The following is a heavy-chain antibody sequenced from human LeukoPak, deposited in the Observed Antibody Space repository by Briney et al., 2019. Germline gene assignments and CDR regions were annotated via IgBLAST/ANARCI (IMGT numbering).Heavy chain of an antibody. D-gene: IGHD2-15*01. Sequence: SETLSLTCTVSGXSISSYYWSWIRQPPGKGLEWIGYIYYSGSTNYNPSLKSRVTISVDTSKNQFSLKLSSVTAADTAVYCCARLGGSGWFDPWGQGTLVTVSS. CDR3: ARLGGSGWFDP. J-gene: IGHJ5*02. CDR1: GXSISSYY. CDR2: IYYSGST. V-gene: IGHV4-59*08.